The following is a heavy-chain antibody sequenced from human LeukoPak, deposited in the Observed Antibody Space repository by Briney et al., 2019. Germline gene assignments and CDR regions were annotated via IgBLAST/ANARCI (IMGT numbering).Heavy chain of an antibody. CDR2: IRYDGSNK. J-gene: IGHJ6*03. CDR3: ARDFESYMDV. CDR1: GFTFSSYG. V-gene: IGHV3-30*02. D-gene: IGHD3-9*01. Sequence: GGSLRLSCAASGFTFSSYGMHWVRQAPGKGLEWVAFIRYDGSNKYYADSVKGRLTISRDNSKNTLYLQMNSLRAEDTAVYYCARDFESYMDVWGKGTTVTVSS.